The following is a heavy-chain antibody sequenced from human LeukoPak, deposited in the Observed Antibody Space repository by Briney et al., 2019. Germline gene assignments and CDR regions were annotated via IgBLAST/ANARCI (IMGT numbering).Heavy chain of an antibody. CDR1: GGSISSGSYY. V-gene: IGHV4-61*02. J-gene: IGHJ4*02. D-gene: IGHD6-19*01. CDR2: IYTSGST. Sequence: SETLSLTCTVSGGSISSGSYYWSWIRQPAGKGLEWIGRIYTSGSTDYNPSLKSRVTISVDTSKNQFSLKLSSVTAADTAVYYCARRSLAVADDYWGQGTLVTVSS. CDR3: ARRSLAVADDY.